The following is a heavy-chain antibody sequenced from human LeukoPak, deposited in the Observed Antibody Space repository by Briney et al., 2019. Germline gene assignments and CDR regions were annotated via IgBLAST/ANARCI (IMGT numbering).Heavy chain of an antibody. CDR3: ARDGEISLWFDP. V-gene: IGHV1-69*02. CDR1: GGTFSSNT. J-gene: IGHJ5*02. Sequence: ASVKVSCEASGGTFSSNTFSWVRQAPGQGLEWMGRLIPILGIANYAQTFQGRVTITADKSTSTAYMELSSLRSEDPAVYYCARDGEISLWFDPWGQGTLVTVSS. D-gene: IGHD7-27*01. CDR2: LIPILGIA.